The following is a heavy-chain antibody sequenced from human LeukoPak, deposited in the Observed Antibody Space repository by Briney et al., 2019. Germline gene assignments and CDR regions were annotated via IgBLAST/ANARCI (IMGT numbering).Heavy chain of an antibody. D-gene: IGHD6-13*01. J-gene: IGHJ5*02. V-gene: IGHV3-30*02. CDR3: AKCSSSWFNWFDP. CDR1: GFTFSSYG. CDR2: IRYDGSNK. Sequence: QPGGSLRLSCAASGFTFSSYGMHWVRQAPGKVLEWVAFIRYDGSNKYYADSVKGRFTISRDNSKNTLYLQMNSLRAEDTAVYYCAKCSSSWFNWFDPWGQGTLVTVSS.